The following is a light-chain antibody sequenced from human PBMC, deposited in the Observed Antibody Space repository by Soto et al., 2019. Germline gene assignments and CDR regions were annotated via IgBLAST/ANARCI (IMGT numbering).Light chain of an antibody. CDR3: SSYAGSSNLV. V-gene: IGLV2-8*01. Sequence: QSALTQPPSASGSPGQSVTISCNGTSSDIGGYNYVSWYQQHPGKAPKLMIYEVNKRPSGVPDRFSGSKSGNTASLTVTGLQAEDEAVYSCSSYAGSSNLVFGGGTKLTVL. CDR2: EVN. CDR1: SSDIGGYNY. J-gene: IGLJ2*01.